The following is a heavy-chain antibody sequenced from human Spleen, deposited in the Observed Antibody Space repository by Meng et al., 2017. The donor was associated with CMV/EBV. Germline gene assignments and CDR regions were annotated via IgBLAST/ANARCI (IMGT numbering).Heavy chain of an antibody. J-gene: IGHJ5*02. Sequence: ASVKVSCKTSGYTFINFGITWVRQAPGQGLQWMGWISTYNGKTNYAQRLQGRVTMTRDTSISTAYMELSRLRSDDTAVYYCARLYPDTVTTYWFDPWGQGTLVTVSS. CDR1: GYTFINFG. V-gene: IGHV1-18*01. D-gene: IGHD4-11*01. CDR2: ISTYNGKT. CDR3: ARLYPDTVTTYWFDP.